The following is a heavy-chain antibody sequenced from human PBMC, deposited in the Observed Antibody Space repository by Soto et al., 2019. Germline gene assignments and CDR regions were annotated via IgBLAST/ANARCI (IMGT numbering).Heavy chain of an antibody. CDR3: AKEGYCGGGTCYVDY. V-gene: IGHV3-23*01. CDR1: GFTFSTYA. Sequence: EVQLLDGGGGLVQPGGSLRLSCTASGFTFSTYAMGWVRQAPGKGLEWVSGISGSGGTTYYADSVKGRLTISRDNSKSTLYLQMNSLRAEDTDVYYCAKEGYCGGGTCYVDYWGQGTLVTVSS. CDR2: ISGSGGTT. J-gene: IGHJ4*02. D-gene: IGHD2-15*01.